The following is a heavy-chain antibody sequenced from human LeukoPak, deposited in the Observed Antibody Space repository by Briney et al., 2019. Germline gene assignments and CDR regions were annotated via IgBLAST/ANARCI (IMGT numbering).Heavy chain of an antibody. D-gene: IGHD1-26*01. CDR2: ISSGSSIM. J-gene: IGHJ4*02. Sequence: SGGSLRLSCVASGFTFGSYSMNWVRQAPGKGLEWVSYISSGSSIMYYADSVKGRFSISRDNAKNSLFLRMDSLRDDDTAVYYCARGAAGYVGASSFDYWGQGTLVTVSS. CDR3: ARGAAGYVGASSFDY. V-gene: IGHV3-48*02. CDR1: GFTFGSYS.